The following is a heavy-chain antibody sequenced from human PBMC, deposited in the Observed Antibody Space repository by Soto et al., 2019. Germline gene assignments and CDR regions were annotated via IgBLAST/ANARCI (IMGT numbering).Heavy chain of an antibody. Sequence: LRLSCAASGFTFGNYAMTWVRRAPGKGLEWVSAISSTGGSTYYADSVKGRFTISRDNSKNTLYLQMSSLSAEDTAVYYCASRAFYWGQGTLVTVS. CDR3: ASRAFY. V-gene: IGHV3-23*01. CDR1: GFTFGNYA. D-gene: IGHD3-16*01. J-gene: IGHJ4*02. CDR2: ISSTGGST.